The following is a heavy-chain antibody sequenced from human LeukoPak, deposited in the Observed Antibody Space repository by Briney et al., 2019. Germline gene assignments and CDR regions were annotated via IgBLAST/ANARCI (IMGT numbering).Heavy chain of an antibody. V-gene: IGHV3-49*04. Sequence: GGSLRLSCTTSGFTFGDYAMSWVRQAPGKGLEWVGFIRNKAYSATTEYAASVKGRFTISRDDSKSIAYLQMNSLQTEDTAVYYCARDSRITARFNFDSWGQGTLVTVSS. D-gene: IGHD6-6*01. CDR1: GFTFGDYA. CDR3: ARDSRITARFNFDS. J-gene: IGHJ4*02. CDR2: IRNKAYSATT.